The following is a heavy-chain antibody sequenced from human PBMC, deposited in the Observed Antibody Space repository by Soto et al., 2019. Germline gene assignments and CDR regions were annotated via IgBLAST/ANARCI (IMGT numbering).Heavy chain of an antibody. CDR2: IYHSGST. CDR3: AAGDCGVVKEFYEGMDV. J-gene: IGHJ6*02. D-gene: IGHD3-3*01. Sequence: SETLPLTCAVSGYSISSGYYWGWIRQPPGKGLEWIGSIYHSGSTYYNPSLKGRVTISVDTSKNQFSLKLSSVTASDTAVYYCAAGDCGVVKEFYEGMDVWCHGTT. CDR1: GYSISSGYY. V-gene: IGHV4-38-2*01.